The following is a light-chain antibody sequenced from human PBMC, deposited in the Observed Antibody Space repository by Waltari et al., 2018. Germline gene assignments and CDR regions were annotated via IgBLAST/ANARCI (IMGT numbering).Light chain of an antibody. J-gene: IGKJ1*01. V-gene: IGKV3-20*01. CDR3: QHYLRLPVT. CDR2: GAS. Sequence: EIVFTQSLGTLSLALGERAPVSCRASQSVSRALAWYQQKPGQAPRLLIHGASTRATGIPDRFSGSGSGTDFSLTISRLEPDDFAVYYCQHYLRLPVTFGQGTTVEI. CDR1: QSVSRA.